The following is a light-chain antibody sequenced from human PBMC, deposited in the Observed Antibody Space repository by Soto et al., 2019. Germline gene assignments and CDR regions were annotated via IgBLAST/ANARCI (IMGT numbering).Light chain of an antibody. CDR1: SSDVGGYNY. CDR2: EVS. V-gene: IGLV2-14*01. CDR3: NSYTRSSTRV. J-gene: IGLJ3*02. Sequence: QSALTQPASVSGSPGQSITISCTGTSSDVGGYNYVSWYQQHPGKAPKLMIYEVSNRPSGVSNCFSGSKSGNTASLTISGLQAEDEADYYCNSYTRSSTRVFGGGAKLAVL.